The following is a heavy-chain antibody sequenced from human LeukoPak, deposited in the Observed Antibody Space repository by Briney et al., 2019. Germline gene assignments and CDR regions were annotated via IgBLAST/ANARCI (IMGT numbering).Heavy chain of an antibody. J-gene: IGHJ4*02. D-gene: IGHD2-2*01. CDR3: ARVRYCSSTSCSGFDY. Sequence: PSETLSLTCTVSGGSISSSSYYWGWIRQPPGKGLEWIGSIYYSGSTYYNPSLKSRVTISVDTSKNQFSLKLSSVTAADTAVYYCARVRYCSSTSCSGFDYWGQGTLVTVSS. CDR2: IYYSGST. CDR1: GGSISSSSYY. V-gene: IGHV4-39*01.